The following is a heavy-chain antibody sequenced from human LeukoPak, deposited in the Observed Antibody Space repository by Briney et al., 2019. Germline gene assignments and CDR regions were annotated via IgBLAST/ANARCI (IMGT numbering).Heavy chain of an antibody. CDR3: AKDTYCSSTGCYRGYFDY. CDR2: ISDSGGST. Sequence: PGGSLRLSCAASGFTFSSYAMSWVRQAPGKGLEWVSGISDSGGSTYYADSVKGRFTISRDNSQNTLYLQMNSLRTEDTAVYYCAKDTYCSSTGCYRGYFDYWGQGTLVTVSS. J-gene: IGHJ4*02. CDR1: GFTFSSYA. V-gene: IGHV3-23*01. D-gene: IGHD2-2*01.